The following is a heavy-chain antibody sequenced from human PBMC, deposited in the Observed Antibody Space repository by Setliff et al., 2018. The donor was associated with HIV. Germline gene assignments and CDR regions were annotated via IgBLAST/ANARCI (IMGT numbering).Heavy chain of an antibody. D-gene: IGHD6-13*01. CDR2: VTHSGRT. V-gene: IGHV4-34*01. CDR3: ARLRWAATAGTWDYYYYGMDV. Sequence: PSETLSLTCAVYGGSFSGYYWSWIRQPPGKGLEWIGEVTHSGRTNYNPSLESRVTTSVDTSKNQFSLKVRSVTAADTAVYYCARLRWAATAGTWDYYYYGMDVWGQGTTVTVSS. CDR1: GGSFSGYY. J-gene: IGHJ6*02.